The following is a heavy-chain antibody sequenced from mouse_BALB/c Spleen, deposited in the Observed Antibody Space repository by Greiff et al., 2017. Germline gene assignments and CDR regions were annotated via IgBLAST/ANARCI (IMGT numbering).Heavy chain of an antibody. CDR3: VYDYDRAWFAY. J-gene: IGHJ3*01. CDR1: GYTFTSYW. D-gene: IGHD2-4*01. CDR2: INPSTGYT. Sequence: QVQLQQSGAELAKPGASVKMSCKASGYTFTSYWMHWVKQRPGQGLEWIGYINPSTGYTEYNQKFKDKATLTADKSSSTAYMQLSSLTSEDSAVYYCVYDYDRAWFAYWGQGTLVTVSA. V-gene: IGHV1-7*01.